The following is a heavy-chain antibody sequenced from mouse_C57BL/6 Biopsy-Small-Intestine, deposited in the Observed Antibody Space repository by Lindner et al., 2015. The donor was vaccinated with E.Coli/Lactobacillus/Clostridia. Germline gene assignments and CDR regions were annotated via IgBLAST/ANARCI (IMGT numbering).Heavy chain of an antibody. J-gene: IGHJ3*01. D-gene: IGHD1-1*01. Sequence: SVKVSCKASGYTITTYGISWVRQAPGQGLEWMGRISPYNGKTNYGQNFQGRITMTTESSTNTADMELRSLRSDDTAIYYCARGGVVAGIGLSFDIWGQGTMVTVSS. CDR1: GYTITTYG. V-gene: IGHV1-63*02. CDR2: ISPYNGKT. CDR3: ARGGVVAGIGLSFDI.